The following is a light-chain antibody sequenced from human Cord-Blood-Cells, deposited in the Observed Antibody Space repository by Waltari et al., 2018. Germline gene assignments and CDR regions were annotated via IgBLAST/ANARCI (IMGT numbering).Light chain of an antibody. J-gene: IGLJ3*02. Sequence: SYVLTQPPSVSVAPGKTARIPCGGNNIGSKSVHWYQQKPGQAPVLAIYYDSDRPSGIPERFSGSNSGNTATLTISSVEAGDEADYYCQVWDSSSDQRVFGGGTKLTVL. CDR3: QVWDSSSDQRV. V-gene: IGLV3-21*04. CDR2: YDS. CDR1: NIGSKS.